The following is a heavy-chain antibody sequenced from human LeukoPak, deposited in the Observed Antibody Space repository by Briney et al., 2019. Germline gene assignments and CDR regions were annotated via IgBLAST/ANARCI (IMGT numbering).Heavy chain of an antibody. V-gene: IGHV1-69*13. CDR2: IIPIFGTA. CDR1: GGTFSSYA. Sequence: SVKVSCKASGGTFSSYAISWVRQAPGQGLEWMGGIIPIFGTANYAQKFQGRVTITADESTSTAYMELSSLRAEDTAEYYCARAGGYCSGGSCYNFDYWGQGTLVTVSS. J-gene: IGHJ4*02. CDR3: ARAGGYCSGGSCYNFDY. D-gene: IGHD2-15*01.